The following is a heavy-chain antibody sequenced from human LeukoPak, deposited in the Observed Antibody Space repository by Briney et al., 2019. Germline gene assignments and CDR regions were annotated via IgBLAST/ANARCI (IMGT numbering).Heavy chain of an antibody. CDR3: ARHDSITNPDY. J-gene: IGHJ4*02. Sequence: SETLSLTCTVSGGSISGSSYYWGWIRQPPGKGLEWIGSIYYSGSTYYNPSLKSRVTISVDTSKNQFSLKLSSVTAADTAVYYCARHDSITNPDYWGQGTLVTVSS. CDR2: IYYSGST. CDR1: GGSISGSSYY. D-gene: IGHD3-10*01. V-gene: IGHV4-39*01.